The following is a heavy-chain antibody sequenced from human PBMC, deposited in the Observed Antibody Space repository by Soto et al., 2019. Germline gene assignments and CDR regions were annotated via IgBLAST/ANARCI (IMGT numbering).Heavy chain of an antibody. CDR3: ARVRDYYVLFDP. CDR2: IIPIFGTA. D-gene: IGHD3-10*02. Sequence: QVQLVQSGAEVKKPGSSVKVSCKASGGTFSSYAISWVRQAPGQRLEWMGGIIPIFGTANYAQKFQGRVTITADESTSTDYMELSSLRSDDTAVYYCARVRDYYVLFDPWGQGTLVNVSA. J-gene: IGHJ5*02. V-gene: IGHV1-69*12. CDR1: GGTFSSYA.